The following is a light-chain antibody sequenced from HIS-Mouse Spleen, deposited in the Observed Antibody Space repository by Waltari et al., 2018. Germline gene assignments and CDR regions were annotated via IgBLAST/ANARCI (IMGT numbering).Light chain of an antibody. CDR1: QSVSSSY. CDR3: QQYGSSPFT. CDR2: GAS. V-gene: IGKV3-20*01. Sequence: EIVLTQSPGTLSLSPGERATLPCRASQSVSSSYLAWYQQKPGQAPRPRINGASSRATGIPDRFSGSGSGTDFTLTISRLEPEDFAVYYCQQYGSSPFTFGPGTKVDIK. J-gene: IGKJ3*01.